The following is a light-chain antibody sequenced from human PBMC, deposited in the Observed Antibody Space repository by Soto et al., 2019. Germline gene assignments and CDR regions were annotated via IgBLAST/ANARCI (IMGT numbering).Light chain of an antibody. J-gene: IGLJ2*01. CDR3: QSYDTSLSVVV. CDR2: GNI. Sequence: QSVLTQPPSVSGAPGQRVTISCTGSSSNIGAGYDVHWYQQLPGTAPKLLIYGNIKRPSGVPDRFSGSKSGTSASLAITGLQAEDEADYYCQSYDTSLSVVVFGGGTKLTVL. V-gene: IGLV1-40*01. CDR1: SSNIGAGYD.